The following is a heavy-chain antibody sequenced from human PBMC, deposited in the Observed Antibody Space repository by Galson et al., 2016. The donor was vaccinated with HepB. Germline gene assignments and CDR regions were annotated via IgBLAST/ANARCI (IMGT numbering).Heavy chain of an antibody. J-gene: IGHJ4*02. Sequence: SLRLSCAASGFVFSNFGLSWVRQAPGKGLEWVSIVSGRGGSTYYADSVQGRFTISRDNSKNTLYLQMNSLRAEDTAVYYCAKDRRGRFLEWLSFFDYWGQGTLVTVSS. CDR3: AKDRRGRFLEWLSFFDY. CDR1: GFVFSNFG. CDR2: VSGRGGST. V-gene: IGHV3-23*01. D-gene: IGHD3-3*01.